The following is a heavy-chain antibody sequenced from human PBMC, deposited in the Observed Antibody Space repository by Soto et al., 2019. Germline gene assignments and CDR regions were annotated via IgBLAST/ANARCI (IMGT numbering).Heavy chain of an antibody. CDR2: IIPLLGVA. CDR1: GGTFTSYT. Sequence: QVQLVQSGAEVKKPGSSVKVSCKTSGGTFTSYTISWVRQAPGQGLEWLGRIIPLLGVANYAQKLQGRVTITADKSTNTAYMELSSLRSEDTAVYYCEAYYRGMDVWGQGTTVTVSS. V-gene: IGHV1-69*02. J-gene: IGHJ6*02. CDR3: EAYYRGMDV.